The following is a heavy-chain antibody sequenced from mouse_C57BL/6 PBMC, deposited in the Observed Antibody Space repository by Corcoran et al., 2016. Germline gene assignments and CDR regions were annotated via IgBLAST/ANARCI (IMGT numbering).Heavy chain of an antibody. V-gene: IGHV1-26*01. CDR1: GYTFTDYY. D-gene: IGHD1-1*01. CDR3: ARGSHYYGSSFYAMDY. Sequence: EVQLQQSGPELVKPGASVKISCKASGYTFTDYYMNWVKQSHGKSLEWIGDINPNNGGTSYNQKFKGKATLTVDKSSSTAYMELRSLTSEDSAVYYCARGSHYYGSSFYAMDYWGQGTSVTVSS. CDR2: INPNNGGT. J-gene: IGHJ4*01.